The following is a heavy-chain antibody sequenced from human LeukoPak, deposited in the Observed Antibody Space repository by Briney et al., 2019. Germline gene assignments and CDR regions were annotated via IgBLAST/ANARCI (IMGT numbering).Heavy chain of an antibody. V-gene: IGHV3-20*04. D-gene: IGHD4-11*01. CDR2: INWNGGST. Sequence: GGSLRLSCAASGFTFDDYGMSWVRQAPGKGMEWVSGINWNGGSTGYADSVKGRFTISRDNAKNSLYLLMNSLRAEDTALYYCARGYRLQKSDIWGQGTMVTVSS. CDR1: GFTFDDYG. CDR3: ARGYRLQKSDI. J-gene: IGHJ3*02.